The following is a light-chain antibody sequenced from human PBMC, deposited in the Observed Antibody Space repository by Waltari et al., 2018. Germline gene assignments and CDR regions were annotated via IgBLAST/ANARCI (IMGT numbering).Light chain of an antibody. CDR1: TSNIGTNT. CDR3: ATWDDSLSGRV. Sequence: QSVLPQPPSTSGTPGQTIIISCSGTTSNIGTNTVTWYQLLPGTAPKTVIFANYHRPSGVPDRFSASKSGTSASLVISGLQSEDEADYFCATWDDSLSGRVFGGGTKVTVL. J-gene: IGLJ3*02. V-gene: IGLV1-44*01. CDR2: ANY.